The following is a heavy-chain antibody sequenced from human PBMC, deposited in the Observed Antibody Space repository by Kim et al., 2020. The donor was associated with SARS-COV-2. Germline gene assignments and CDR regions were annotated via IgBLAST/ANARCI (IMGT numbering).Heavy chain of an antibody. Sequence: SETLSLTCTVSGGSISSYYWSWIRQPPGKGLEWIGYIYYSGSTNYNPSLKSRVTISVDTSKNQFSLKLSSVTAADTAVYYCAREERDILTGYNYYYGMDVWGQETTVTVSS. CDR3: AREERDILTGYNYYYGMDV. CDR1: GGSISSYY. CDR2: IYYSGST. D-gene: IGHD3-9*01. J-gene: IGHJ6*02. V-gene: IGHV4-59*01.